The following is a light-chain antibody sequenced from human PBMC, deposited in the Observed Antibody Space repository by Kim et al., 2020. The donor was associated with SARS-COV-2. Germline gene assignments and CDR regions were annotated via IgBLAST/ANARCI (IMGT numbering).Light chain of an antibody. CDR3: QQRSNWPT. V-gene: IGKV3-11*01. Sequence: EIVLTQSPATLSLSPGERATLSCRASQSVSSYLAWYQQKPGQAPRLLIYDASNRATGIPARFSGSGSGTDFTLTISSLEPVDFAVYYCQQRSNWPTFGQGTKLEI. CDR1: QSVSSY. J-gene: IGKJ2*01. CDR2: DAS.